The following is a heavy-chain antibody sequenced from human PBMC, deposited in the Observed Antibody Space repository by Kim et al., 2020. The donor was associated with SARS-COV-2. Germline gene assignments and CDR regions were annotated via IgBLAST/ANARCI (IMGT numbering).Heavy chain of an antibody. Sequence: SETLSLTCAVYGGSFSGYYWSWIRQPPGKGLEWIGEINHSGSTNYNPSLKSRVTISVDTSKNQFSLKLSSVTAADTAVYYCASRPLTTVTTLWFDPWGQGTLVTVSS. CDR2: INHSGST. CDR1: GGSFSGYY. V-gene: IGHV4-34*01. CDR3: ASRPLTTVTTLWFDP. D-gene: IGHD4-17*01. J-gene: IGHJ5*02.